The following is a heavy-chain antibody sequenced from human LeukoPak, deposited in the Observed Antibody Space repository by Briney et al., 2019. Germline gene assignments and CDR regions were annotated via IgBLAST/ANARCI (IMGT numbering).Heavy chain of an antibody. CDR1: GGSISSYY. J-gene: IGHJ4*02. V-gene: IGHV4-4*07. D-gene: IGHD2-2*01. CDR2: IHAGGST. CDR3: ARVARCTSCFDVDY. Sequence: SETLSLTCTVSGGSISSYYRSWIRQPAGKGLEWIGRIHAGGSTRYNPSLKSRVTMSVDTSKNQFSLKLSSVTAADTAVYYCARVARCTSCFDVDYWGQGTLVTVSS.